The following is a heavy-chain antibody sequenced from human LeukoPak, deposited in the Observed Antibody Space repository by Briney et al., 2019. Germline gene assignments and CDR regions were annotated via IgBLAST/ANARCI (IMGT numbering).Heavy chain of an antibody. J-gene: IGHJ4*02. CDR1: GGSFSGYY. V-gene: IGHV4-34*01. Sequence: SETLSLTCAVYGGSFSGYYRSWIRQPPGKGLEWIGEINHSGSTNHNPSLKSRVTISVDTSKNQFSLKLSSVTAADTAVYYCARGEYFDWFDYWGQGTLVTVSS. CDR3: ARGEYFDWFDY. D-gene: IGHD3-9*01. CDR2: INHSGST.